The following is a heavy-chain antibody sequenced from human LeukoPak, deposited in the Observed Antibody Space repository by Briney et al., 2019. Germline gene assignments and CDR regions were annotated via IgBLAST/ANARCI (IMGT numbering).Heavy chain of an antibody. J-gene: IGHJ5*02. CDR3: ARDHGPLEGAARLRPHYNWFDP. D-gene: IGHD6-6*01. CDR2: ISAYNGNT. Sequence: GASVKVSCKASGYTFTSYGISWVRQAPGQGLEWMGWISAYNGNTNYAQKLQGRVTMTTDTSTSTAYMELRSLRSDDTAVYYCARDHGPLEGAARLRPHYNWFDPWGQGTLVTVSS. V-gene: IGHV1-18*01. CDR1: GYTFTSYG.